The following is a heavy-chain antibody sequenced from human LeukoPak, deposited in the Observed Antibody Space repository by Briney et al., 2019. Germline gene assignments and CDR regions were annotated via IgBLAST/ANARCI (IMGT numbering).Heavy chain of an antibody. CDR3: ARDGSAWSRDY. CDR1: GFIFSPSG. CDR2: ISYSGSP. Sequence: GGSLRLSCAASGFIFSPSGMTWVRQAPGKGLEWISTISYSGSPYYTESVKGRFTISRDNAKNSVYLQMNSQRVEDTALYYCARDGSAWSRDYWGQGTLVTVSS. J-gene: IGHJ4*02. V-gene: IGHV3-69-1*01. D-gene: IGHD6-19*01.